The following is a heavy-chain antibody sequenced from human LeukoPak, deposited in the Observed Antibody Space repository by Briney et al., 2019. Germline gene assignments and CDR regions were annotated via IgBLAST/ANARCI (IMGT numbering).Heavy chain of an antibody. CDR2: INHSGST. Sequence: PSETLSLTCAVYGGSFSGYYWSWIRQPPGKGLEWIGEINHSGSTNYNLSLKSRVTISVDTSKNQFSLKLSSVTAADTAVYYCARRGYSSGWYDDYWGQGTLVTVSS. D-gene: IGHD6-19*01. CDR3: ARRGYSSGWYDDY. CDR1: GGSFSGYY. J-gene: IGHJ4*02. V-gene: IGHV4-34*01.